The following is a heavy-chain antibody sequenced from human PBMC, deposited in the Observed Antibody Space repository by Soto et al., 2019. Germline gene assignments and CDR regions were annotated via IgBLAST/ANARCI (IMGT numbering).Heavy chain of an antibody. CDR1: GGSISSGGYY. J-gene: IGHJ4*02. Sequence: QVQLQESGPGLVKPSQTLSLTCTVSGGSISSGGYYWSWIRQHPGKGLEWIGYIYYSGSTYYNPSLNSRFLIAVHTYKNQFSPTLSNVTAAQPTLYYCARGVLHWGQGTLVTVSS. CDR3: ARGVLH. V-gene: IGHV4-31*03. CDR2: IYYSGST.